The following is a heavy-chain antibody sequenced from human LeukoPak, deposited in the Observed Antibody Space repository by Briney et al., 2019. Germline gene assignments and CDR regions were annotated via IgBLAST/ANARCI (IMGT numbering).Heavy chain of an antibody. J-gene: IGHJ4*02. CDR3: ARDLLSTAGYFDY. CDR2: IYYSGST. Sequence: SETLSLTCTVSGGSISSYYWSWIRQPPGKGLEWIGYIYYSGSTNYNPSLKSRVTISEDTSKNQFSLNLSSVTAADTAVYYCARDLLSTAGYFDYWGQGTLVTVSS. D-gene: IGHD6-19*01. V-gene: IGHV4-59*01. CDR1: GGSISSYY.